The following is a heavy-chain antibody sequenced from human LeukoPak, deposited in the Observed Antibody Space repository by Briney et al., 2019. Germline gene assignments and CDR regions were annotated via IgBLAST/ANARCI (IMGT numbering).Heavy chain of an antibody. CDR3: AKVWGKNYDFWSGYSTYYFDY. J-gene: IGHJ4*02. CDR2: ISGSGGST. CDR1: GFTFSSYA. Sequence: TGGSLRLSCAASGFTFSSYAMSWVRQGPGKGLEWVSAISGSGGSTYYADSVKGRFTISRDNSKNMLYLQMNSLRAEDTAVYYCAKVWGKNYDFWSGYSTYYFDYWGQGTLVTVSS. D-gene: IGHD3-3*01. V-gene: IGHV3-23*01.